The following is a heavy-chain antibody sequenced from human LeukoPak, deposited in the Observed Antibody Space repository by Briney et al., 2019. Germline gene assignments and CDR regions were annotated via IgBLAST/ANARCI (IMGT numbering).Heavy chain of an antibody. CDR1: GFTFTTYA. CDR3: AREDIRFDY. CDR2: ISGSGDAA. V-gene: IGHV3-23*01. Sequence: PGGSLRLSCAASGFTFTTYAMSWVRQAPGKGLEWVSVISGSGDAAYYADSVKGRFTISRDNSKNTVSLQMNSLRAEDTATYYCAREDIRFDYWGQGTLVTVSS. J-gene: IGHJ4*02.